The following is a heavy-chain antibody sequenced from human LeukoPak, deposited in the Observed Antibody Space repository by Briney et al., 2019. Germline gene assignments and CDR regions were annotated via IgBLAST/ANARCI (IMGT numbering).Heavy chain of an antibody. V-gene: IGHV4-4*02. CDR1: GGSISSSNW. J-gene: IGHJ2*01. CDR2: IYHSGST. CDR3: ARGALLRFLEWSYWYFDL. Sequence: SETLSLTCAVSGGSISSSNWWSWVRQPPGKGLEWIGEIYHSGSTNYNPSLKSRITISVDTSKNQFSLKLSSVTAADTAVYYCARGALLRFLEWSYWYFDLWGRGTLVTVSS. D-gene: IGHD3-3*01.